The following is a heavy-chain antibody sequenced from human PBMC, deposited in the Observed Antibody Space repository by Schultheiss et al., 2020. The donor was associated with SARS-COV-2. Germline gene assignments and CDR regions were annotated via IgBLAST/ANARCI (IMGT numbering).Heavy chain of an antibody. D-gene: IGHD3-22*01. J-gene: IGHJ4*02. CDR3: ARGVLSITMIVVVIPMREYYFDY. CDR2: INHSGST. V-gene: IGHV4-34*01. CDR1: GGSISSYY. Sequence: SETLSLTCTVSGGSISSYYWSWIRQPPGKGLEWIGEINHSGSTNYNPSLKSRVTISVDTSKNQFSLKLSSVTAADTAVYYCARGVLSITMIVVVIPMREYYFDYWGQGTLVTVPQ.